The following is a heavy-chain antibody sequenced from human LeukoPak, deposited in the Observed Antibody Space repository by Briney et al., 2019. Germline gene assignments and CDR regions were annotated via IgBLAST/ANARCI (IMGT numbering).Heavy chain of an antibody. CDR2: IYTGGSS. CDR3: ARARYGSGTYYFDY. CDR1: GGSISSYY. V-gene: IGHV4-4*07. J-gene: IGHJ4*02. D-gene: IGHD3-10*01. Sequence: PSETLSLTCTVSGGSISSYYWSWIRQPAGKGLEWIGRIYTGGSSNYNPSLKSRVTMSVDTSKNQFSLKLRSVAAADTAVYYCARARYGSGTYYFDYWGQGTLVTVSS.